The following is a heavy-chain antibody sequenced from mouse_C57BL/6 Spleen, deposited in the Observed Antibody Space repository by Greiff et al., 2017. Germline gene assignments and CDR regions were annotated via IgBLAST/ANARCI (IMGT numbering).Heavy chain of an antibody. CDR3: ARGPSRDYGSSYWYFDV. J-gene: IGHJ1*03. D-gene: IGHD1-1*01. V-gene: IGHV1-55*01. CDR2: IYPGSGST. CDR1: GYTFTSYW. Sequence: QVHVKQPGAELVKPGASVKMSCKASGYTFTSYWITWVKQRPGQGLEWIGDIYPGSGSTNYNEKVKSKATLTVDTSSSTAYMQLSSLTSEDSAVYYCARGPSRDYGSSYWYFDVWGTGTTVTVSS.